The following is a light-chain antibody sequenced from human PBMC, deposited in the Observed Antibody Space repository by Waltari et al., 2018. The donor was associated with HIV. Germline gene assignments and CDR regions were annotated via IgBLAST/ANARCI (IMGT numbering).Light chain of an antibody. J-gene: IGKJ1*01. V-gene: IGKV4-1*01. CDR1: QSVLYSSNNKNY. CDR2: WAS. Sequence: DIVMTQSPDSLAVSLGERATINCKSSQSVLYSSNNKNYLAWYQQKPGQPPKLLIYWASTRESGVPDRFSGSGSGTDFTLTISSLQAEDVAVYYCQQYYSTPWTFDQGTK. CDR3: QQYYSTPWT.